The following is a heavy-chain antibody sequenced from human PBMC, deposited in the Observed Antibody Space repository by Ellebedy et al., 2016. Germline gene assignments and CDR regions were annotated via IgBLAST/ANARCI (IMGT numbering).Heavy chain of an antibody. CDR3: TKVGSGWSADY. V-gene: IGHV3-21*01. Sequence: GGSLRLXXEASGFTFNNFAMSWVRQAPGKGLEWVSSISSTGNFLDYADSVKGRFTISKDTASNSLFLHMSSLRAEDTAVYYCTKVGSGWSADYWGQGTLVTVTS. J-gene: IGHJ4*02. D-gene: IGHD6-19*01. CDR2: ISSTGNFL. CDR1: GFTFNNFA.